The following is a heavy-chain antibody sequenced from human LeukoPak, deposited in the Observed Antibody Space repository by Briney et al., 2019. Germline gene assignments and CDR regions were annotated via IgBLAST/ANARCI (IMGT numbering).Heavy chain of an antibody. CDR1: GFTFSSYA. CDR3: ARGEVDSNVDY. J-gene: IGHJ4*02. V-gene: IGHV3-7*05. D-gene: IGHD4-11*01. Sequence: GRSLRLSCAASGFTFSSYAMNWVRQAPGKGLEWVANIEQDGSDEYYVDSVKGRFTISRDNAKNSLYLQMNSLRAEDTAVYYCARGEVDSNVDYWGQGTLVTVSS. CDR2: IEQDGSDE.